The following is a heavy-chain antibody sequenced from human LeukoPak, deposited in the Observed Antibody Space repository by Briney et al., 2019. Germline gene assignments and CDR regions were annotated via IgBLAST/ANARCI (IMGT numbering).Heavy chain of an antibody. V-gene: IGHV3-48*01. J-gene: IGHJ4*02. CDR2: ISSSGSTI. CDR1: GFTFSSYA. CDR3: ARAYSSSSGNVFGS. D-gene: IGHD6-6*01. Sequence: GGSLRLSCAASGFTFSSYAMNWVRQAPGRGLEWVSYISSSGSTIYYADSVKGRFTISRDNAKNSLYLQMNRLRAEDKAVYYCARAYSSSSGNVFGSWGQGALVTVSS.